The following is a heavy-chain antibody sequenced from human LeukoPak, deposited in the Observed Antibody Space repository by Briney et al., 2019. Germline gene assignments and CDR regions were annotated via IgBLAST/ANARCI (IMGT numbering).Heavy chain of an antibody. D-gene: IGHD3-10*01. J-gene: IGHJ4*02. CDR1: GFTFSSYW. CDR2: IKQDGSEK. V-gene: IGHV3-7*01. CDR3: ARWNLLLWFGELSGFDY. Sequence: SGGSLRLSCAASGFTFSSYWMSWVRQAPGKGLEQVANIKQDGSEKYYVDSVKGRFTISRDNAKNSLYLQMNSLRAEDTAVYYCARWNLLLWFGELSGFDYWGQGTLVTVSS.